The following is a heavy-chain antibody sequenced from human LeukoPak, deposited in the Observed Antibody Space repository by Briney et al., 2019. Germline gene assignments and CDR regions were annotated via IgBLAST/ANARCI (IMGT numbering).Heavy chain of an antibody. Sequence: GASVKVSCKASGGTFSIYAISWVRQAPGQGLEWMGGIIPIFGTANYAQKFQGRVTITADESTSTAYMELSSLRSEDTAVYYCARDTTGTSDYYYGMDVWGQGTTVTVSS. CDR3: ARDTTGTSDYYYGMDV. CDR2: IIPIFGTA. D-gene: IGHD1-1*01. J-gene: IGHJ6*02. V-gene: IGHV1-69*13. CDR1: GGTFSIYA.